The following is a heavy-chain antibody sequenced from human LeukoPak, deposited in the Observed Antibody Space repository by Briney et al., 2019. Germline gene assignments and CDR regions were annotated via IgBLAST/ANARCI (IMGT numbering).Heavy chain of an antibody. CDR2: ISWNSNTI. V-gene: IGHV3-9*03. D-gene: IGHD1-26*01. Sequence: PGRSLRPSCVTSGSTFDDYAMHWVRQVPGKGLEWVSGISWNSNTIKYADSVKGRFTVSRDNAKNSLYVQMSSLRLEDMAFYYCAKDLSGSLGGVFDGWGQGTLVTVSS. J-gene: IGHJ4*02. CDR1: GSTFDDYA. CDR3: AKDLSGSLGGVFDG.